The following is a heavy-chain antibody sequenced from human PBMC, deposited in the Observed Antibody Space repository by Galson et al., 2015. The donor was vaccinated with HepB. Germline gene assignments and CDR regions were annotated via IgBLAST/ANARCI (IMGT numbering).Heavy chain of an antibody. Sequence: SCKGSGYTFTGHYMHWVRQAPGQGLEWMGWINPNSGDTNYAQKFQGRVTMTRDTSINTAYMELSRLRSDDTAVYYCARAYDTSGYYYFDYWGQGTLVTVSS. CDR2: INPNSGDT. D-gene: IGHD3-22*01. CDR3: ARAYDTSGYYYFDY. CDR1: GYTFTGHY. V-gene: IGHV1-2*02. J-gene: IGHJ4*02.